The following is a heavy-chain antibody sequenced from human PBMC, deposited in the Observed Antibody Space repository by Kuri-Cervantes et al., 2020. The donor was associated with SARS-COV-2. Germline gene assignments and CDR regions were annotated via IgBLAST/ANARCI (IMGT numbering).Heavy chain of an antibody. CDR1: GYSFTSYW. CDR2: IYPDDSDT. V-gene: IGHV5-51*01. Sequence: KVSCKGSGYSFTSYWIGWVRQMPGKGLEWMGIIYPDDSDTRYSPSFQGQVTISADKSISTAYLQWSSLKASDTAMYYCARLSAPLDTLITIFGVVMGDDAFDIWGQGTMVTVSS. J-gene: IGHJ3*02. D-gene: IGHD3-3*01. CDR3: ARLSAPLDTLITIFGVVMGDDAFDI.